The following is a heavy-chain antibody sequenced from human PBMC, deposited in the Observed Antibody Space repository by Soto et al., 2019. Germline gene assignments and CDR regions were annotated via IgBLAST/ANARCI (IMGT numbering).Heavy chain of an antibody. CDR1: GDSVSSNSAA. Sequence: SQTLSLTCAISGDSVSSNSAAWNWIRQSPSRGLEWLGRTYYRSKWYNDYAVSVKSRITINPDTSKNQFSLQLNSVTPEDTAVYYCAREVPGIAAAGTYLDALDIWGQGTMVTVSS. D-gene: IGHD6-13*01. J-gene: IGHJ3*02. CDR3: AREVPGIAAAGTYLDALDI. V-gene: IGHV6-1*01. CDR2: TYYRSKWYN.